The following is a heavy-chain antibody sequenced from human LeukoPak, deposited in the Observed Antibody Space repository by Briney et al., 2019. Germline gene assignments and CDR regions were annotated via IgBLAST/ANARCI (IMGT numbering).Heavy chain of an antibody. J-gene: IGHJ4*02. D-gene: IGHD3-16*01. V-gene: IGHV3-7*01. CDR3: ARDGGLALFDY. CDR2: IKEDGSEK. CDR1: GFTFSGYW. Sequence: PGGSLRLSCAASGFTFSGYWLSWVRQFPGKRLEWVANIKEDGSEKYYVDSVKGRFTISRDNAENSLYLQMNSLRAEDTAVYYCARDGGLALFDYWGQGTLVTVSS.